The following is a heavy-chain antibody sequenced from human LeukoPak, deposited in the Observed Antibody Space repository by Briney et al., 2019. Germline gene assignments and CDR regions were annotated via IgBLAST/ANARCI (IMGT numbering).Heavy chain of an antibody. Sequence: GGSLRLSCVASGFAFNYGMNWVRQAPGKGLEWVSTISGSGDATYYAKSVKGRFTISRDNSKNTLYLEMNNLRAEDTAVYYCAKEGALKWEVVDYWGQGTLVTVSS. J-gene: IGHJ4*02. V-gene: IGHV3-23*01. CDR3: AKEGALKWEVVDY. CDR2: ISGSGDAT. CDR1: GFAFNYG. D-gene: IGHD1-26*01.